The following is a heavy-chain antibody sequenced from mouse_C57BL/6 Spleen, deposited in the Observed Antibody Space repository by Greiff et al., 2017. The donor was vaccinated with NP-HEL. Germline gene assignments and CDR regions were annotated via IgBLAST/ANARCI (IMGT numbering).Heavy chain of an antibody. CDR3: ARGDSNQGFDY. CDR1: GYAFRSSW. J-gene: IGHJ2*01. D-gene: IGHD2-5*01. CDR2: IYPGDGDT. Sequence: VQLQQSGPELVKPGASVKISCKASGYAFRSSWMNWVQQRPGKGLEWIGRIYPGDGDTNYNGKFKGKATLTADKSSSTAYMQLSSLTSEDSAVYFGARGDSNQGFDYWGQGTTLTVSS. V-gene: IGHV1-82*01.